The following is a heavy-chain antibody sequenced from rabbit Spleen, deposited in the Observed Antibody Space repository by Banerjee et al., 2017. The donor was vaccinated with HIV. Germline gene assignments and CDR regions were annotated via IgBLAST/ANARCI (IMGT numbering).Heavy chain of an antibody. D-gene: IGHD1-1*01. CDR2: INIVTGKS. J-gene: IGHJ4*01. CDR1: GVSFSSSSY. Sequence: QSLEESGGDLVKPGASLTLTCTASGVSFSSSSYMCWVRQAPGKGLEWIACINIVTGKSVYASWAEGRFIMSRTSSTTVTLQMTSLTAADTATYFCARDLVAVIGWNFNLWGQGTLVTVS. V-gene: IGHV1S40*01. CDR3: ARDLVAVIGWNFNL.